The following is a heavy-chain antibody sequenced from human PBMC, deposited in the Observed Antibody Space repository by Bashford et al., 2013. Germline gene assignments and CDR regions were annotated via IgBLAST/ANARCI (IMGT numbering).Heavy chain of an antibody. CDR1: GYSFTSYY. Sequence: ASVKVSCKASGYSFTSYYIHWVRQAPGQGLEWMGMINIGGGGTNVPQNFRDRVTITSDTSATTVYMEVRSLRSGDTAVYFCAREWPSTTYFDYWGPGTWSPSPQ. V-gene: IGHV1-46*01. J-gene: IGHJ4*02. CDR2: INIGGGGT. D-gene: IGHD1-1*01. CDR3: AREWPSTTYFDY.